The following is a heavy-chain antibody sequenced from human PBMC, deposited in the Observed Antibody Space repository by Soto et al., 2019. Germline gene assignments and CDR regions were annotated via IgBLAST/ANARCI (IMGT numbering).Heavy chain of an antibody. CDR3: ARVTVTLFFDY. J-gene: IGHJ4*02. CDR1: GGSISSYY. V-gene: IGHV4-59*01. Sequence: SETLSLTCTVSGGSISSYYWSWIRQPPGKGLEWIGYIYYSGSTNYNPSLKSRVTISVDTSKNQFSLKLSSVTAADTAVYYCARVTVTLFFDYWGQGTLVTVPS. D-gene: IGHD4-17*01. CDR2: IYYSGST.